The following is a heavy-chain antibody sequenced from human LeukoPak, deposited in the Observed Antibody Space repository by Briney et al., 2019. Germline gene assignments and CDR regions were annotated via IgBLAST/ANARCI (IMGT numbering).Heavy chain of an antibody. CDR1: GLTFSSYE. D-gene: IGHD3-22*01. J-gene: IGHJ4*02. CDR3: ARAKPLRFYYDSSGYYFDY. CDR2: ISSSGSAI. V-gene: IGHV3-48*03. Sequence: GGSLRLSCAASGLTFSSYEMTWVRQAPGKGLEWVSYISSSGSAIYYADSVKGRFTISRDNAKNSLYLQMNSLRADDTAVYYCARAKPLRFYYDSSGYYFDYWGQGTLVTVSS.